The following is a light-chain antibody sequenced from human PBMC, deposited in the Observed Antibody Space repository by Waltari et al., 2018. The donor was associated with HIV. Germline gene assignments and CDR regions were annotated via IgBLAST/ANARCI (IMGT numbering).Light chain of an antibody. Sequence: QYGLTQPPSASGPPGQRVTIHCSGDSPQIGNYSVNWYQQVPGTAPKLLIYHNNQWPSGVPDRFSGSKSGTSASLAISGLQAEDEADYYCATWEHRLNGPIFGGGTRLTVL. CDR3: ATWEHRLNGPI. CDR2: HNN. J-gene: IGLJ2*01. CDR1: SPQIGNYS. V-gene: IGLV1-44*01.